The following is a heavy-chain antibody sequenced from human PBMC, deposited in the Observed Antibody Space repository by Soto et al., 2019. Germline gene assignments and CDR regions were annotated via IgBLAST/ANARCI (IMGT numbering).Heavy chain of an antibody. D-gene: IGHD2-2*01. CDR2: ISYDGSNK. Sequence: GGSLRLSCAASGFTFSSYGMHWVRQAPGKGLEWVAVISYDGSNKYYADSVKGRFTISRDNSKNTLYLQMNSLRAEDTAVYYCAKSTGSCTDRGYYYGMDVWGQGTTVTVSS. J-gene: IGHJ6*02. CDR3: AKSTGSCTDRGYYYGMDV. CDR1: GFTFSSYG. V-gene: IGHV3-30*18.